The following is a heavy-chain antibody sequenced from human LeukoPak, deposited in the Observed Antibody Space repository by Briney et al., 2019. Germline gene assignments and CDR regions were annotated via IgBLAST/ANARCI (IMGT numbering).Heavy chain of an antibody. CDR2: IRSKANSYAT. D-gene: IGHD5-24*01. CDR3: TRQGPRDGYNYDY. Sequence: GGSLRLSCAASGFTFSGSAMHWVRQASGKGLEWVGRIRSKANSYATAYAASVKGRFTISRDDSKNTAYLQMNSLKTEDTAAYYCTRQGPRDGYNYDYWGQGTLVTVSS. J-gene: IGHJ4*02. V-gene: IGHV3-73*01. CDR1: GFTFSGSA.